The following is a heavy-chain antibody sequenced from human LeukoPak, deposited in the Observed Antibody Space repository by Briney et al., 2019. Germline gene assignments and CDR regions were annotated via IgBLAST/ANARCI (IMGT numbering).Heavy chain of an antibody. CDR3: ARDARGFARSYYDGYFDY. CDR2: IFSSETT. D-gene: IGHD3-3*01. Sequence: TSETLSLTCTVSSDSISDHYWSWIRQPPGKGLEWMGCIFSSETTHYNPSLQSRVTMSVDRSKNQFSLKLSSVTVADTALYYCARDARGFARSYYDGYFDYWGQGALVTLSS. CDR1: SDSISDHY. V-gene: IGHV4-59*11. J-gene: IGHJ4*02.